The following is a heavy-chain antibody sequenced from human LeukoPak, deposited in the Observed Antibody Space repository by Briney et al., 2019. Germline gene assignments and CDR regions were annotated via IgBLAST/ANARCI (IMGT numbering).Heavy chain of an antibody. J-gene: IGHJ6*02. CDR1: GFSFSSYT. Sequence: KTGGSLRLSCAASGFSFSSYTINWVRQAPGKGLEWVSAISSTSTYIYHADSVKGRFTISRDNAKNSLYLQMNSLRAEDTAVYYCARDGSGMDVWGQGTTVTVSS. V-gene: IGHV3-21*01. CDR3: ARDGSGMDV. CDR2: ISSTSTYI.